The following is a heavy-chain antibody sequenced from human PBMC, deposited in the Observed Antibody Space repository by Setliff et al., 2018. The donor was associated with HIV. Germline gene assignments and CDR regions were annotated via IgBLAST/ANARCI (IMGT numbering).Heavy chain of an antibody. D-gene: IGHD6-19*01. CDR2: IYSGGTT. J-gene: IGHJ6*04. V-gene: IGHV3-66*02. Sequence: GGSLRLSCAASGFTVSSNYMSWVRQAPGKGLEWVSVIYSGGTTYYADSVKGRFTISRDNSKSTLNLQMNSLRVEDTALYYCAKAGGITSGWSRWFDPWGTGTTVTVSS. CDR3: AKAGGITSGWSRWFDP. CDR1: GFTVSSNY.